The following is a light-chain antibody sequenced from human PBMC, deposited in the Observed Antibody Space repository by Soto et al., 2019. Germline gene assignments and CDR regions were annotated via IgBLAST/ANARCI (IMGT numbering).Light chain of an antibody. J-gene: IGLJ2*01. CDR2: EVS. CDR1: SSDIGAYTL. V-gene: IGLV2-23*02. Sequence: QSALTQPASVSGSPGQSITISCTGTSSDIGAYTLVSWYQQYPGKAPRLIIYEVSKRPSGISNRFSASKSDNTASLTISGLRAEDEALYHCCSYAGSNVVFGGGTQLTVL. CDR3: CSYAGSNVV.